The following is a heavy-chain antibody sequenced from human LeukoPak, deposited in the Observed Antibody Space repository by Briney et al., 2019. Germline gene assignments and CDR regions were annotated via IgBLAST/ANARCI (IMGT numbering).Heavy chain of an antibody. D-gene: IGHD3-9*01. Sequence: GGSLRLSCAASGFTFSSSVLTWVRQAPGKGLDWVSTISSSGDSTYYADSVKGRFTISRDNSKNTLYLQMNSLRAEDTAVYYCAKVILRYFDWPIPHCFEYWGQGTLVTVSS. V-gene: IGHV3-23*01. CDR2: ISSSGDST. J-gene: IGHJ4*02. CDR1: GFTFSSSV. CDR3: AKVILRYFDWPIPHCFEY.